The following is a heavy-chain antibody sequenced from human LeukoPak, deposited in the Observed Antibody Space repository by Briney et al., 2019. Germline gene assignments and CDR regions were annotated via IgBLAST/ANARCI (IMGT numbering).Heavy chain of an antibody. D-gene: IGHD2-2*01. CDR3: ASGPPESTSSDY. CDR2: MNPKSTNT. V-gene: IGHV1-8*01. Sequence: ASVKVSCKASGYTFSNYDINWVRQAPGQGREWLGWMNPKSTNTGYAQKFQGRVSMTRNTSISTAYMELSSLRSDDTAVYYCASGPPESTSSDYWGQGTLVTVSS. CDR1: GYTFSNYD. J-gene: IGHJ4*02.